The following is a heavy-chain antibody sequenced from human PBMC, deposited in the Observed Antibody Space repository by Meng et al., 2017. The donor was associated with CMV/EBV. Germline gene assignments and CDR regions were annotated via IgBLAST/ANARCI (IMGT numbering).Heavy chain of an antibody. Sequence: RRLRPESGPGLVTPSETLSLSCTVSGGSIRSSSYYWGWIRQPPGKGLEWIGSIYYSGSTYYNPSLKSRVTISVDTSKNQFSLKLSSVTAADTAVYYCARDYGDLRQDYWGQGTLVTVS. CDR3: ARDYGDLRQDY. V-gene: IGHV4-39*06. CDR1: GGSIRSSSYY. CDR2: IYYSGST. D-gene: IGHD4-17*01. J-gene: IGHJ4*02.